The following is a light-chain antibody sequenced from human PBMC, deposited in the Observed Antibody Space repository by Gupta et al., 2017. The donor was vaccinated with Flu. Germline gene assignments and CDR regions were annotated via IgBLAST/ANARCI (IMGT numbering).Light chain of an antibody. J-gene: IGKJ4*01. Sequence: GDTVTITCAASQTISTWLAWYQQKTRKAPNLLIYNASTLQTGAPSRFISSGSGTDFTLTINNLQPEDFSTYYCQQYDVYSLTFGGGTRVGIK. CDR1: QTISTW. CDR3: QQYDVYSLT. V-gene: IGKV1-5*03. CDR2: NAS.